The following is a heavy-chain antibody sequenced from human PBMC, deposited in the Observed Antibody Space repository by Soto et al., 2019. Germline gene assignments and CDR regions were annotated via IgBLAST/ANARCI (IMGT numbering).Heavy chain of an antibody. D-gene: IGHD3-22*01. V-gene: IGHV3-74*01. CDR1: GFTFSSYW. CDR3: ARGGGGYYSMDA. Sequence: EVQLVESGGGLVQPGGSLRLSCAASGFTFSSYWMHWVRQVPGKGLVWVSRLYTDGSRTSYADSVKGRFTISRDNAKNTLYLQTNSLRAEDTAVYYCARGGGGYYSMDAWGKGPTVTVSS. CDR2: LYTDGSRT. J-gene: IGHJ6*04.